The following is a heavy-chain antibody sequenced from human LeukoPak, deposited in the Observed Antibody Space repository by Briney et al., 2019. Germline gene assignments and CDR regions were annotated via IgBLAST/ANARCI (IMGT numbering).Heavy chain of an antibody. V-gene: IGHV4-31*03. Sequence: SETLSLTCTVSGGSISSGGYYWSWIRQHPGKGLEWIGYIYYSGSTYYNLSLKSRVTISVDTSKNQFSLKLSSVTAADTAVYYCARDLYGSGSYFSHWGQGTLVTVSS. CDR3: ARDLYGSGSYFSH. CDR2: IYYSGST. CDR1: GGSISSGGYY. J-gene: IGHJ4*02. D-gene: IGHD3-10*01.